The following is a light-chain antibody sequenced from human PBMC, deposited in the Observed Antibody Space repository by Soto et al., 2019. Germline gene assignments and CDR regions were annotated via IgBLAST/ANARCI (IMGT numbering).Light chain of an antibody. Sequence: EIVLTQSPATLSLSPGERATLSCRASQSVGTYLAWYQHNPGQAPRLLIYDASNRATGIPARFSGSGSGTDFTLTISSPEPEDFAVYYCQQRYNWPITFAQGTKLEIK. J-gene: IGKJ2*01. CDR3: QQRYNWPIT. CDR2: DAS. V-gene: IGKV3-11*01. CDR1: QSVGTY.